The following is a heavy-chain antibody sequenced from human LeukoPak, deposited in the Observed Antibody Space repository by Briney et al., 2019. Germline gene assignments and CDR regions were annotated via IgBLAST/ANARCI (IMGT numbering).Heavy chain of an antibody. D-gene: IGHD2-2*01. V-gene: IGHV4-39*07. CDR1: GGSISSSSYY. Sequence: SETLSLTCTVSGGSISSSSYYWGWIRQPPGKGLEWIGSIYYSGSTNYQPSLKSRVTISMDMSKNQFSLKLNSVTAADTAVYYCAAYRTSSLYWFFDLWGRGTLVTVSS. J-gene: IGHJ2*01. CDR2: IYYSGST. CDR3: AAYRTSSLYWFFDL.